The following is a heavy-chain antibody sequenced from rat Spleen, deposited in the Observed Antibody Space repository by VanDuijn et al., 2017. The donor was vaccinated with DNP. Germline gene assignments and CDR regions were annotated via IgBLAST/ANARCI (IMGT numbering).Heavy chain of an antibody. D-gene: IGHD1-4*01. CDR1: GFSLTSYH. Sequence: QVQLRESGPGLVQPSRTLSLACTVSGFSLTSYHVHWVRQPSGKGLEWMGVIWTGGNPEYNLALKSRLSITRDTSKSQVFLKMNSLQTEDTAMYFCARSVYITNFDYWGQGVMVTVSS. J-gene: IGHJ2*01. CDR3: ARSVYITNFDY. CDR2: IWTGGNP. V-gene: IGHV2-30*01.